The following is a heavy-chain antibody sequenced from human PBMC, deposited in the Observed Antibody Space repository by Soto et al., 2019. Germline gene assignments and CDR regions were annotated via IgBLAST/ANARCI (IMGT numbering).Heavy chain of an antibody. V-gene: IGHV2-5*02. J-gene: IGHJ5*02. Sequence: QITLKESGPTLVKPTQTLTLTCTFSGFSLSTSGVGVGWIRQPPGKALEWLALIYWDDDKRYSPSLKSRLTNTKDTSKNQVVLTMTNMDPVDTATYYCAHRLGRGDSNWFDPWGQGTLVTVSS. CDR1: GFSLSTSGVG. D-gene: IGHD2-21*01. CDR2: IYWDDDK. CDR3: AHRLGRGDSNWFDP.